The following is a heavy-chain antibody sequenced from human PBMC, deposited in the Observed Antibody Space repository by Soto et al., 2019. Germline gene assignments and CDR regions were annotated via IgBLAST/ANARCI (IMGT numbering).Heavy chain of an antibody. V-gene: IGHV3-15*01. Sequence: EVKLVESGGGLVKPGGSLRLSCAASGFIFTNAWLNWVRQAPGKGLEWVGRIKIKSDGGTTDYAAPVKGRFTLSRDDSTNTLDLQMNSLKTADTAVYYCTGGDIPGDFDYWGQGTRVTVSS. J-gene: IGHJ4*02. D-gene: IGHD5-12*01. CDR3: TGGDIPGDFDY. CDR2: IKIKSDGGTT. CDR1: GFIFTNAW.